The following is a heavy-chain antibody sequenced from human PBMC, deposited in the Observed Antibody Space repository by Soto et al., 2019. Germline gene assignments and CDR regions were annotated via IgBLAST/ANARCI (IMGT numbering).Heavy chain of an antibody. Sequence: ASVKVSCKASGYTFTSYDINWVRQATGQGLEWMGWMNPNSGNRGYAQTFQGRVTMTRNTSISTAYTELSSLRSEDAAVYYCAKVGAAAGTRRYHYYGMDVWGQGTTVTAP. V-gene: IGHV1-8*01. CDR2: MNPNSGNR. CDR3: AKVGAAAGTRRYHYYGMDV. CDR1: GYTFTSYD. J-gene: IGHJ6*02. D-gene: IGHD6-13*01.